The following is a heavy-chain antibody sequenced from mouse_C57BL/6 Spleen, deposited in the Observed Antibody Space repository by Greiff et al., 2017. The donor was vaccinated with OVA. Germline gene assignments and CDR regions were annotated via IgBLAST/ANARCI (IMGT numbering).Heavy chain of an antibody. J-gene: IGHJ2*01. D-gene: IGHD2-1*01. CDR3: ARWGYGNYALDY. CDR2: IYPRSGNT. V-gene: IGHV1-81*01. Sequence: VQLQQSGAELVRPGASVKLSCTASGYTFTSYGIHWVQQSPGQGLEWIGEIYPRSGNTYYTEKVKGKATLTADKSSSTAYLELRSLTSEDTAVDICARWGYGNYALDYWGQGTTLTVSS. CDR1: GYTFTSYG.